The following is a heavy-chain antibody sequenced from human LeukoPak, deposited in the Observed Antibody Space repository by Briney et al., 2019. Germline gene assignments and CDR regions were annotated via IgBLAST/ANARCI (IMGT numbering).Heavy chain of an antibody. CDR3: AKGSYYDILPGYMVY. CDR1: GFTFSIYG. Sequence: GGSLRLSCAASGFTFSIYGMHWVRQAPGKGLEWVAFIRYDGSNKYYPDSVKGRFTISRDNSKNMLYLQMNSLRDEDTAVYYCAKGSYYDILPGYMVYWGQGTLVTVSS. CDR2: IRYDGSNK. V-gene: IGHV3-30*02. J-gene: IGHJ4*02. D-gene: IGHD3-9*01.